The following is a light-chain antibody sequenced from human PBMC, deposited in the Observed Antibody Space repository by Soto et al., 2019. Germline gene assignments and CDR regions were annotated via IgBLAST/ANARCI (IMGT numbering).Light chain of an antibody. J-gene: IGLJ3*02. Sequence: QSALTQPASVSGSPGQSITISCSGASSDVGSATLVSWYQQHPDKVPRLMIYDASKRPSGVSNRFSGSKSGNTASLTIFGLQAEDEAVYYCCSYATDGTNVVFGGGTKVTVL. CDR1: SSDVGSATL. CDR3: CSYATDGTNVV. V-gene: IGLV2-23*01. CDR2: DAS.